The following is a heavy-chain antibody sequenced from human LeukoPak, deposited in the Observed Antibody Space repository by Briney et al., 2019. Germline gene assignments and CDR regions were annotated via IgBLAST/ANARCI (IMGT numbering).Heavy chain of an antibody. V-gene: IGHV3-23*01. CDR3: AKSGEFDPWYFDL. CDR1: GFTFSSYE. J-gene: IGHJ2*01. Sequence: QTGGSLRLSCTASGFTFSSYEMNWVRQAPGKGLEWVSAISGSGGSTYYADSVKGRFTISRDNSKNTLYLQMNSLRAEDTAVYYCAKSGEFDPWYFDLWGRGTLVTVSS. CDR2: ISGSGGST. D-gene: IGHD1-26*01.